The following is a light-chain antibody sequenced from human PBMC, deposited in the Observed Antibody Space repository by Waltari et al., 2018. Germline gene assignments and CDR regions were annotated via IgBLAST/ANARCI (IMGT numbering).Light chain of an antibody. CDR2: GSS. J-gene: IGKJ4*02. CDR1: QRVSGSY. V-gene: IGKV3-20*01. Sequence: EIVLTQSPGTLSLSPGETATLSCRASQRVSGSYLARNQQKPGPAPRLLLYGSSSRATGIPDRFSGSGSGTDFTLTISSLQSEDVAVYFCQQYKEWPPVTFGGGTRVEIK. CDR3: QQYKEWPPVT.